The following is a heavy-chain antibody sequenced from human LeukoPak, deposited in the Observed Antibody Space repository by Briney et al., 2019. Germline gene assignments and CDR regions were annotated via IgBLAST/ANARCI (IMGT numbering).Heavy chain of an antibody. CDR3: TRHYDSDSSGDPDWFDP. CDR2: ISNSGST. Sequence: SETLSLTCSASGASVTIDYRSWIRQPPGKGLEWIGHISNSGSTTYRSSLKSRVTISLDTSRNQFSLKLTSVTAADTAIYYCTRHYDSDSSGDPDWFDPWGQGTLVTVSS. J-gene: IGHJ5*02. CDR1: GASVTIDY. D-gene: IGHD3-22*01. V-gene: IGHV4-59*08.